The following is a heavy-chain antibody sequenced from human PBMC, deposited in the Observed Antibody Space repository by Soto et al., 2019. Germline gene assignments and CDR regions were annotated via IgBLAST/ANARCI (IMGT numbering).Heavy chain of an antibody. J-gene: IGHJ4*02. V-gene: IGHV4-59*01. CDR1: GDSISGYF. CDR2: VQYSGST. CDR3: ARDRYASSSGFDY. Sequence: SETLSLTCSVSGDSISGYFWSWIRQTPGKGLEWIGYVQYSGSTYYNPSVRSRVTISVETSKNHFSLMLGSLTAADTAVYYCARDRYASSSGFDYWGQGIQVTVSS. D-gene: IGHD6-6*01.